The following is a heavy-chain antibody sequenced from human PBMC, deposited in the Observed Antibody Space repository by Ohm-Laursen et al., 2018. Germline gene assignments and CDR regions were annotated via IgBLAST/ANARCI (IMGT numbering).Heavy chain of an antibody. J-gene: IGHJ5*02. Sequence: SVKVSCKASGYTFTGYYMHWVRQAPGQGLEWMGWINPNTGGINYAQRFLGRVIMTTDTSVSTAYMELSRLRSDDTAVYYCARPVSCGGACYYWFDPWGQGTLVTVSS. CDR1: GYTFTGYY. CDR3: ARPVSCGGACYYWFDP. D-gene: IGHD2-21*02. V-gene: IGHV1-2*02. CDR2: INPNTGGI.